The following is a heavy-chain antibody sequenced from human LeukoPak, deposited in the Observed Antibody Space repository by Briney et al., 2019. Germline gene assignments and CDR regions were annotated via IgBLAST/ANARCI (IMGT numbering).Heavy chain of an antibody. CDR1: GFTFTTYW. CDR2: IKQDGTEK. V-gene: IGHV3-7*04. D-gene: IGHD2-2*01. Sequence: GGSLRLSCAASGFTFTTYWMSWVRQAPGKGLEWVANIKQDGTEKYYVDSVKGRFTISRGNAKNSLSLQMNSLRVEDTAVYYCARGWGSSCPITFDYWGQGTLVTVSS. CDR3: ARGWGSSCPITFDY. J-gene: IGHJ4*02.